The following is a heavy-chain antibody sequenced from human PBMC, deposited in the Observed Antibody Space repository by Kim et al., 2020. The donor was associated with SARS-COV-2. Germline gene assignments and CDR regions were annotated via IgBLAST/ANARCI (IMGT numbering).Heavy chain of an antibody. CDR3: ARSGNGYNAFGI. CDR2: ISTRGETI. V-gene: IGHV3-11*01. D-gene: IGHD5-12*01. J-gene: IGHJ1*01. Sequence: GGSLRLSCAASGLIFSDSYMNWVRQAPGKGLEWLSFISTRGETISYADSVEGRFTISRDNAKNSLYLQMNNLRDEDTAVYYCARSGNGYNAFGIWDQSGLVTVSS. CDR1: GLIFSDSY.